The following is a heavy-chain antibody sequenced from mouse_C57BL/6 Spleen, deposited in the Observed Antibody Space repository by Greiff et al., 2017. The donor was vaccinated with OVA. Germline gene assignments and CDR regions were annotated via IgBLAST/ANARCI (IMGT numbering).Heavy chain of an antibody. CDR1: GYTFTSYW. CDR3: ARGRITTKGWYFDV. D-gene: IGHD2-4*01. Sequence: VQLQQSGTELVKPGASVKLSCKASGYTFTSYWMHWVKQRPGQGLEWIGNINPSNGGTNYNEKFKSKATLTVDKSSSTAYMQLSSLTSEVSAVYYGARGRITTKGWYFDVWGTGTTGTVSS. CDR2: INPSNGGT. J-gene: IGHJ1*03. V-gene: IGHV1-53*01.